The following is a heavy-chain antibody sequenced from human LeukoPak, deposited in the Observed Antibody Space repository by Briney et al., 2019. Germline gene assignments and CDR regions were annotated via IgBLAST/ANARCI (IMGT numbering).Heavy chain of an antibody. D-gene: IGHD3-3*01. V-gene: IGHV4-39*01. J-gene: IGHJ4*02. CDR3: ARVAGPITIFGVATRASYYFDY. CDR2: IYYSGTT. Sequence: SETLSLTCTVSGGSFSSSGYYWGWIRQPPGKGLEWIGSIYYSGTTYYNPSLKSRVTISLDTSKNQLSLKLNSVTAADTAVYYCARVAGPITIFGVATRASYYFDYWGQGTLVTVSS. CDR1: GGSFSSSGYY.